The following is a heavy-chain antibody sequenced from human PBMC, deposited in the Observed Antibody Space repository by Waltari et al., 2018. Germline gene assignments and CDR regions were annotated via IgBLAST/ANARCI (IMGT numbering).Heavy chain of an antibody. Sequence: QVQLQQWGAGLLKPSETLSLTCAAYGGSFSGYYWRWIREPPGKGLEWIGEINHSVSTTYNPSLKSRVAISVDTSKNQFSLKLSSLSAADTAVYYCASEFLGWFGWGQGTLVTVSS. CDR1: GGSFSGYY. J-gene: IGHJ4*02. V-gene: IGHV4-34*01. CDR2: INHSVST. CDR3: ASEFLGWFG. D-gene: IGHD3-3*01.